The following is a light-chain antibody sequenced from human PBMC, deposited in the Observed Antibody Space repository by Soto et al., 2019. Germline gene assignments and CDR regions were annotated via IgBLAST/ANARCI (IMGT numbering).Light chain of an antibody. CDR3: SSYTSISTVV. V-gene: IGLV2-14*03. CDR2: NVS. J-gene: IGLJ2*01. CDR1: SSDVGGYDY. Sequence: QSALTQPASVSGSPGQSITISCTGTSSDVGGYDYVSWYQQHPGKAPKLVIYNVSNRRSGISNRFSGSKSGNTASLTISGLQAEDEDDYYCSSYTSISTVVFGGGTKVTVL.